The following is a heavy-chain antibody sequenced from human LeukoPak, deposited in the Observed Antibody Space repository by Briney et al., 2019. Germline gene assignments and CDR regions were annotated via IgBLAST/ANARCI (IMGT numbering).Heavy chain of an antibody. J-gene: IGHJ4*02. CDR1: GFTFSSYG. CDR2: IWYDGSNK. Sequence: PGRSLRLSCAASGFTFSSYGMHWVRQAPGKGLEWVAVIWYDGSNKYYADSVKGRFTISRDNSKNTLYLQMNSLRAEDTAVYYCARDRGGSYYYFDYWGQGTLVTVSS. CDR3: ARDRGGSYYYFDY. V-gene: IGHV3-33*01. D-gene: IGHD1-26*01.